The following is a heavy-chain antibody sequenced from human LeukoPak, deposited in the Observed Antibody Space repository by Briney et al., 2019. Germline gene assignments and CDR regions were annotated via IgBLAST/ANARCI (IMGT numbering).Heavy chain of an antibody. D-gene: IGHD5-12*01. V-gene: IGHV4-59*01. CDR1: GGSISSYY. Sequence: SETLSLTCTVSGGSISSYYWSWIRQPPGKGLEWIGYIYYSGSTNYNPSLKSRVTISVDTSKNQFSLKLSSVTAADTDVYYCARLWANYYYYMDVWGKGTTVTVSS. CDR3: ARLWANYYYYMDV. CDR2: IYYSGST. J-gene: IGHJ6*03.